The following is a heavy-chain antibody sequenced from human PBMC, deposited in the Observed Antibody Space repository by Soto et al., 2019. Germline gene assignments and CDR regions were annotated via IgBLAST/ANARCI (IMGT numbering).Heavy chain of an antibody. CDR1: GFTFSSYA. CDR3: AKDICCRGGSCFTGYYYYGMDV. J-gene: IGHJ6*04. V-gene: IGHV3-23*01. Sequence: EVQLLESGGGLVQPGGSLRLSCAASGFTFSSYAMSWVRQAPGKGLEWVSAISGSGGSTYYADSVKGRFTISRDKSKNTLYLQMNSLRAEDTAVYYCAKDICCRGGSCFTGYYYYGMDVWGKGTTVTVSS. CDR2: ISGSGGST. D-gene: IGHD2-15*01.